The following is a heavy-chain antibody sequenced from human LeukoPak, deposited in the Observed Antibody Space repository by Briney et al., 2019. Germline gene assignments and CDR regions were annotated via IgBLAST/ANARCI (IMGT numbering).Heavy chain of an antibody. Sequence: SETLSLTCTVSGGSISSSSYYWGWIRQPPGKGLEWIGSIYYSGSTYYNPSLKSRVTISVDTSKNQFPLKLSSVTAADTAVYYCARVNPSMIVVASSGENYFDYWGQGTLVTVSS. CDR1: GGSISSSSYY. V-gene: IGHV4-39*06. J-gene: IGHJ4*02. CDR3: ARVNPSMIVVASSGENYFDY. D-gene: IGHD3-22*01. CDR2: IYYSGST.